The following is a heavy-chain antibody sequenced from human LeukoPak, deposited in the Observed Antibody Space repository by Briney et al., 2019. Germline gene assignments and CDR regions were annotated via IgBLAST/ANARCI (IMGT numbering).Heavy chain of an antibody. D-gene: IGHD6-19*01. CDR3: ARQGTYSSAIGMGY. CDR2: INPSGGST. CDR1: GYTFNNHY. Sequence: ASVNVSCKASGYTFNNHYMYWVRQAPGQGLEWMGVINPSGGSTSYAQKFQGGVTMTRDTSTRTVYMEVNSLRSEDTAVYYCARQGTYSSAIGMGYWGQGTLVTVSS. V-gene: IGHV1-46*02. J-gene: IGHJ4*02.